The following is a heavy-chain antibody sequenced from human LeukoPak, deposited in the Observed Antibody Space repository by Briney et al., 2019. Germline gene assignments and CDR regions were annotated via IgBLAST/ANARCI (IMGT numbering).Heavy chain of an antibody. CDR3: ARAITMIVVVITKGNDAFDI. D-gene: IGHD3-22*01. J-gene: IGHJ3*02. Sequence: GGSLRLSCAASEFIFGRFWMSWVRQAPGKGLEWVASINQDASAKFYVDSVRGRFSISRDNAKNSLYLQMNSLRAEDTAVYYCARAITMIVVVITKGNDAFDIWGQGTMVTVSS. V-gene: IGHV3-7*01. CDR1: EFIFGRFW. CDR2: INQDASAK.